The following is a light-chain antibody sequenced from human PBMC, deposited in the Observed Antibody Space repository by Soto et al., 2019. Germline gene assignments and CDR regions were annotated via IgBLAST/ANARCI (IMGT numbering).Light chain of an antibody. V-gene: IGKV3-11*01. Sequence: EIVMTESPATLSVSPGERATLSCRASQSVSSNLAWYQQKPGQAPRLLIYGASSRATGIPDRFSGTGSGTDFTLTISSLEPEDFAVYYCQHRSNWPPELTFGGGTKVDIK. CDR2: GAS. CDR3: QHRSNWPPELT. CDR1: QSVSSN. J-gene: IGKJ4*01.